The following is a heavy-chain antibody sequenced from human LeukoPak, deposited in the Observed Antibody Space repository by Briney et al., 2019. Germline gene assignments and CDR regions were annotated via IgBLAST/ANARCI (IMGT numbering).Heavy chain of an antibody. V-gene: IGHV1-2*02. CDR2: INPNSGGT. CDR1: GDTFSGYY. Sequence: GASVKVSCKASGDTFSGYYIHWVRQAPGQGLEWWGWINPNSGGTKYDQRFQDRVTMTRDTSISTAYMEVSRLRYDDTAVYYCARPLRVTMIRGAAFRASSDFDPWGQGTLVTVSS. D-gene: IGHD3-10*01. CDR3: ARPLRVTMIRGAAFRASSDFDP. J-gene: IGHJ5*02.